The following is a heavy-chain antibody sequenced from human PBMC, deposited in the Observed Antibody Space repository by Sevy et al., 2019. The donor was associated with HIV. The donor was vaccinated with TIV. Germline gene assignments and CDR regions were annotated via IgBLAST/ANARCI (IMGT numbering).Heavy chain of an antibody. CDR1: DGSFSGYY. CDR2: INESGIT. J-gene: IGHJ5*02. V-gene: IGHV4-34*01. D-gene: IGHD2-2*01. CDR3: ARSPPVVVVPGAPSWFDP. Sequence: SETLSLTCAVHDGSFSGYYWNWIRQLPGKGLEWIGEINESGITYYNPSLKSRVTLSLDTSKKPFSLKLNSVTAVDSAVYFCARSPPVVVVPGAPSWFDPWGQGTLVTVS.